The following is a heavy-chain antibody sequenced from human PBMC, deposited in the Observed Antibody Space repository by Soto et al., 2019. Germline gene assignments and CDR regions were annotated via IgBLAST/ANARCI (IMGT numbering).Heavy chain of an antibody. CDR2: IYYSGTT. V-gene: IGHV4-31*03. CDR1: GGSITSAGYY. CDR3: ARENKSVPLGSHFDS. Sequence: SLSLTCTVSGGSITSAGYYWTWIRQHPGKGLEWIACIYYSGTTSYSPSLRSRLTISVDTSKSQFSLKLTSVTAADTAVYYCARENKSVPLGSHFDSWGKGTLVIVSS. D-gene: IGHD2-2*01. J-gene: IGHJ4*02.